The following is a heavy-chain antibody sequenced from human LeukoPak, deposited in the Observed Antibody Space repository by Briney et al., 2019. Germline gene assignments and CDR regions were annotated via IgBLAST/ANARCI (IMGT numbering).Heavy chain of an antibody. D-gene: IGHD3-3*01. Sequence: GGSLRLSCAASGFTFSSYEMNWVRQAPGKGLEWVGRIKSKTDGGTTDYAAPVKGRFTISRDDSKNTLNLQMNSLKTEDTAVYYCTTWAWVNHPGVFEWLSNTLFDYWGQGTLVTVSS. J-gene: IGHJ4*02. CDR1: GFTFSSYE. CDR2: IKSKTDGGTT. V-gene: IGHV3-15*01. CDR3: TTWAWVNHPGVFEWLSNTLFDY.